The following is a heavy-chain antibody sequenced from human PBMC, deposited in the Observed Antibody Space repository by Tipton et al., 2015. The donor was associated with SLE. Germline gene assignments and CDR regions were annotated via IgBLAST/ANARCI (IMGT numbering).Heavy chain of an antibody. D-gene: IGHD1-7*01. Sequence: GLVKPSETLSLTCAVSGYSITGGYHWGWIRQPPGKGLEWIANIYHSGSSYYNPSLKSRVTISADTSEDQFSLTLSSVTAADTAVYYCARLITGTTYYYSGMDVWGQGTTVTVSS. CDR2: IYHSGSS. CDR3: ARLITGTTYYYSGMDV. CDR1: GYSITGGYH. J-gene: IGHJ6*02. V-gene: IGHV4-38-2*01.